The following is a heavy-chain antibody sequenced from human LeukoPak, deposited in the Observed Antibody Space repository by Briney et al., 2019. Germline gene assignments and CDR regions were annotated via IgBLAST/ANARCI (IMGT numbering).Heavy chain of an antibody. CDR3: TNFVAGTFDY. J-gene: IGHJ4*02. V-gene: IGHV3-15*01. D-gene: IGHD6-19*01. CDR2: IKSNTDGGTT. Sequence: GGSLRLSCAASGFTFSNAWMSWVRQAPGKGLEWVGRIKSNTDGGTTDYAAPVKGRFTISRDDSKNTLYLQMNSLKTEDTAVYYCTNFVAGTFDYWGQGTLVTVSS. CDR1: GFTFSNAW.